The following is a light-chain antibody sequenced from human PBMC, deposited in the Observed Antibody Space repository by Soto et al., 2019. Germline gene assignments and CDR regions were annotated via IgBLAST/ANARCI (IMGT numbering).Light chain of an antibody. J-gene: IGLJ1*01. V-gene: IGLV2-14*01. CDR2: EVS. Sequence: QSALTQPASVSGSPGQSIAISCTGTSSDVGGYNFVSWYQQHPVKAPKLMIHEVSNRPSGVSDRFSGSKSGNTASLTISWLKADDEADYYCSSYTSYNTRVFGTGTKLTVL. CDR3: SSYTSYNTRV. CDR1: SSDVGGYNF.